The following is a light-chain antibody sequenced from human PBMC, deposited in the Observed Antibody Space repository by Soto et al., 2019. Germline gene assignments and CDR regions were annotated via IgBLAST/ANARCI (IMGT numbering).Light chain of an antibody. CDR3: QESYSTPSVT. Sequence: IQMTQSPSSMSASVGDRVTIPCRVSQSISAYLNWYQQKPGKAPKLLIYAASSLQSGVPSRFSGSGSGTDFTLTISSLQPEDFATYYCQESYSTPSVTFGPGTKVDIK. J-gene: IGKJ3*01. V-gene: IGKV1-39*01. CDR2: AAS. CDR1: QSISAY.